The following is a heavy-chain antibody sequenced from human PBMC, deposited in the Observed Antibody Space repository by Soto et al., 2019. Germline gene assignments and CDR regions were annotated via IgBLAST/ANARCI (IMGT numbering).Heavy chain of an antibody. CDR2: ISAYNGNT. CDR3: ASGAEIVLVPAAHFDY. Sequence: QVQLVQSGAEVKKPGASVKVSCKASGYTFTSYGISWVRQAPGQGLEWMGWISAYNGNTNYAQKLQGRVTMTTDTXTXXAHMELRSLRSDDTAVYYCASGAEIVLVPAAHFDYWGQGTLVTVSS. CDR1: GYTFTSYG. J-gene: IGHJ4*02. D-gene: IGHD2-2*01. V-gene: IGHV1-18*01.